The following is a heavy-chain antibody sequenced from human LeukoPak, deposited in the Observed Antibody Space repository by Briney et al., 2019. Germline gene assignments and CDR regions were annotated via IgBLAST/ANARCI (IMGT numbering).Heavy chain of an antibody. V-gene: IGHV4-34*01. J-gene: IGHJ4*02. CDR3: ARRSRRPYYYDSSGYYYDY. CDR2: ISHSGST. D-gene: IGHD3-22*01. CDR1: GGSFSGYY. Sequence: SETLSLTCAVYGGSFSGYYWSWIRQPPGKGLEWIGEISHSGSTNYNPSLKSRVTISVDTSKNQFSLKLSSVTAADTAVYYCARRSRRPYYYDSSGYYYDYWGQGTLVTVSS.